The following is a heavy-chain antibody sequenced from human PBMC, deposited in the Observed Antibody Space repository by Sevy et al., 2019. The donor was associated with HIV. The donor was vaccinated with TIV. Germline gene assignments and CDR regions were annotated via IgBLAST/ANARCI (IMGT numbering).Heavy chain of an antibody. V-gene: IGHV3-21*01. CDR1: GFTFSSYGLSSYS. J-gene: IGHJ6*02. CDR3: ARDRGVGTSSYGMDV. D-gene: IGHD1-26*01. CDR2: ISSSSSYI. Sequence: GGSLRLSCAASGFTFSSYGLSSYSMNWVRQAPGKGLEWVSSISSSSSYIFYADSVKGRFTLSRDNAKNSVYLQMNSLRAEDTAVYYCARDRGVGTSSYGMDVWGQGTTVTVSS.